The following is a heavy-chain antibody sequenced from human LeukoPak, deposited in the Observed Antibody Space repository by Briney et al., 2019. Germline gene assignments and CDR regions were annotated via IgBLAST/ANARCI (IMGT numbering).Heavy chain of an antibody. D-gene: IGHD3-10*01. V-gene: IGHV3-64*04. CDR2: ITGDGGRT. J-gene: IGHJ6*02. CDR3: AKQIYYGNHYGMDV. Sequence: PGGSLRLSCSASGFTFSFYAMHWVRQAPGKRPECVSAITGDGGRTYYADAVKGRFTISRDNSKNTLYLQMNSLRAEDTTMYYCAKQIYYGNHYGMDVWGQGPRSPSP. CDR1: GFTFSFYA.